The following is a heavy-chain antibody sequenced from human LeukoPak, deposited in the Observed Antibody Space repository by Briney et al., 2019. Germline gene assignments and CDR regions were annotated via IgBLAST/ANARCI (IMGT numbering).Heavy chain of an antibody. Sequence: ASVKVSCKASGYTFTSYDINWVREAAGHGLEWMGWMNPNTGRTGYAQKFQGRITMTRDTSINTAYMELTNLRSEDTAIYYCARLSQTPDYYSLGGYYYLGYWGQGTPVTVSS. CDR2: MNPNTGRT. J-gene: IGHJ4*02. V-gene: IGHV1-8*01. CDR1: GYTFTSYD. CDR3: ARLSQTPDYYSLGGYYYLGY. D-gene: IGHD3-10*01.